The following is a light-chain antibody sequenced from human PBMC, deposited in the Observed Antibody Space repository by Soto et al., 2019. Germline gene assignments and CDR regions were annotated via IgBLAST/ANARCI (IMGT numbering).Light chain of an antibody. CDR1: QSVSSN. CDR3: QRYNSGPRT. V-gene: IGKV3-15*01. CDR2: AAS. Sequence: DIEMTQSPASLSASPGERATLSCRASQSVSSNLAWYQQKPGQAPRLLIYAASTWPTGIPASFSGSGSGTEFTLTISSLQPEDFAAYYCQRYNSGPRTFGQGTKVEIK. J-gene: IGKJ1*01.